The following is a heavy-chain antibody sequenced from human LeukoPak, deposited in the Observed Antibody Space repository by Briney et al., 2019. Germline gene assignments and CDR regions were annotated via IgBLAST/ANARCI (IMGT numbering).Heavy chain of an antibody. V-gene: IGHV3-21*01. CDR3: ARDFAREFTIDY. CDR2: ISSSSSYI. Sequence: GGSLRLSCAASGFTFSSYSMNWVRQAPGKGLEWVSSISSSSSYIYYADSVKGRFTISRDNAKNSLFLQMNSLRAEDTAVYYCARDFAREFTIDYWGQGTLVTVSS. D-gene: IGHD3-10*01. J-gene: IGHJ4*02. CDR1: GFTFSSYS.